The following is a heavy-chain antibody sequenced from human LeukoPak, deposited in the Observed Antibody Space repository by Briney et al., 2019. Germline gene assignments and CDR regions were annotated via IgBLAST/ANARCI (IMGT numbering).Heavy chain of an antibody. V-gene: IGHV3-48*03. Sequence: GGSLRLSCAASGFTFSSYEMNWVRQAPGKGLEWVSYISSSGSTIYYVDSVKGRFTISRDNAKNSLYLQMNSLRAEDTAVYYCARVSAATPVKVHYYYYMDVWGKGTTVTVSS. J-gene: IGHJ6*03. CDR1: GFTFSSYE. CDR3: ARVSAATPVKVHYYYYMDV. D-gene: IGHD2-15*01. CDR2: ISSSGSTI.